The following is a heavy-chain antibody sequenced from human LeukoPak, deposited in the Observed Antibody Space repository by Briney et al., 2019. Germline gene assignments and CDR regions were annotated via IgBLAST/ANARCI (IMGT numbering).Heavy chain of an antibody. CDR3: ARVFDDYYDSSADPPLWFDP. J-gene: IGHJ5*02. D-gene: IGHD3-22*01. CDR1: GGSISSYF. CDR2: VYYSGSP. Sequence: SETLSLTCTVSGGSISSYFWSWIRQPPGMGLEWIGYVYYSGSPNYNPSLKSRVTISVDTSKNQFSLRLRSVTAADTAVYYCARVFDDYYDSSADPPLWFDPWGQGTLVTVSS. V-gene: IGHV4-59*01.